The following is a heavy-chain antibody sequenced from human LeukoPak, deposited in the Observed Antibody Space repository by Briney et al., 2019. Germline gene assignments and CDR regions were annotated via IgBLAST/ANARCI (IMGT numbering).Heavy chain of an antibody. CDR1: GGSFSGYY. CDR2: INHSGST. V-gene: IGHV4-34*01. D-gene: IGHD6-19*01. CDR3: ARDKIDSSGWSHYFDY. Sequence: SETLSLTCAVYGGSFSGYYWSWIRQPPGKGLEWIGEINHSGSTNYNPSLKSRVTISVDTSKNQFSLKLSSVTAADTAVYYCARDKIDSSGWSHYFDYWGQGTLVTVSS. J-gene: IGHJ4*02.